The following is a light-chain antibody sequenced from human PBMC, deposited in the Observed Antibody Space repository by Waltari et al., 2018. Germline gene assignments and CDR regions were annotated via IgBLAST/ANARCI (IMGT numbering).Light chain of an antibody. CDR3: QQSYTTPVT. CDR2: ATS. CDR1: QSISSY. V-gene: IGKV1-39*01. J-gene: IGKJ2*01. Sequence: DIQMTQSPSSLSASVEDRVTLTCRASQSISSYLNWYQQKPGKAPKLLIYATSRLQTGVPSRFSGSGSGTDFTLTISSLQPEDFATYYCQQSYTTPVTFGLGTRLEIK.